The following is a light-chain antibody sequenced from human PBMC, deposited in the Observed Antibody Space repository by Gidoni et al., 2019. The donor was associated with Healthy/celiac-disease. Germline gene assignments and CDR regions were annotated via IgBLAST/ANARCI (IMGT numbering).Light chain of an antibody. CDR1: QSVSSSY. CDR2: GAS. CDR3: QQNSRSPLT. J-gene: IGKJ4*01. Sequence: EIVLTQSPGTLSLSPGERATLSCRASQSVSSSYLAWYQQKPGQAPRLLSYGASRRATGIPQRFSGSGCGRHFTLTISGLGSVDFAVYYCQQNSRSPLTFGGXTKVEIK. V-gene: IGKV3-20*01.